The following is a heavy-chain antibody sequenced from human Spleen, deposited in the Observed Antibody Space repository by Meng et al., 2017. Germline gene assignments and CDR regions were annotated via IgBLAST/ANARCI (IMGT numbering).Heavy chain of an antibody. J-gene: IGHJ4*02. Sequence: QVHLHQLGSSLLTPSETLALTCVISGGSFSDSDWSWIRHPPGKGLEWIGEINHSGSTNYNPSLESRATISVDTSQNNLSLKLSSVTAADSAVYYCARGPTTMAHDFDYWGQGTLVTVSS. V-gene: IGHV4-34*01. D-gene: IGHD4-11*01. CDR1: GGSFSDSD. CDR2: INHSGST. CDR3: ARGPTTMAHDFDY.